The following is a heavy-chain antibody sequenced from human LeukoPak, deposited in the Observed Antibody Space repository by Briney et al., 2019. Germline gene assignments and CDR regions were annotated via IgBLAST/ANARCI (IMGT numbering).Heavy chain of an antibody. V-gene: IGHV4-59*12. CDR1: GGSISSYY. CDR3: ARDHPRRGPGNHDY. CDR2: IYYSGST. D-gene: IGHD1-26*01. Sequence: SETLSLTCTVSGGSISSYYWSWIRQPPGKGLEWIGYIYYSGSTNYNPSLKSRVTISVDTSKNQFSLKLSSVTAADTAVYYCARDHPRRGPGNHDYWGQGTLVTVSS. J-gene: IGHJ4*02.